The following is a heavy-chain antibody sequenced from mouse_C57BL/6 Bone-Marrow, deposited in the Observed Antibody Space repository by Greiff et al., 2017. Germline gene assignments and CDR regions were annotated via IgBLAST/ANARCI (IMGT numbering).Heavy chain of an antibody. D-gene: IGHD2-3*01. V-gene: IGHV1-59*01. CDR1: GYTFTSYW. J-gene: IGHJ2*01. CDR3: AIDGYYFHY. Sequence: VQLQQSGAELVRPGTSVKLSCKASGYTFTSYWMHWVKQRPGQGLEWIGVIDPSDSYTNYNQKFKGKATLTVDTSSSTAYMQLSSLTSEDSAVYYCAIDGYYFHYWGQGTTLTVSS. CDR2: IDPSDSYT.